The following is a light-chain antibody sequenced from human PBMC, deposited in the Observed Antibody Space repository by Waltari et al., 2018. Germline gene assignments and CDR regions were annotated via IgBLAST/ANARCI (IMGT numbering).Light chain of an antibody. V-gene: IGKV3-20*01. J-gene: IGKJ5*01. CDR1: QSVSSSY. CDR3: QQYGSWV. CDR2: GAS. Sequence: EIVLTQSPGTLSLSPGERSTLSCRASQSVSSSYLAWYQQKPGQAPRLLIYGASSRATGIPDRFSGSGSGTDFTLTISRLEPEDFAVYYCQQYGSWVFDQGTRLEIK.